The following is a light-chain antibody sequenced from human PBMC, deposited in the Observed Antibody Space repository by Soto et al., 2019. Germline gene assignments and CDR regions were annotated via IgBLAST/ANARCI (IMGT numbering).Light chain of an antibody. CDR2: AAS. Sequence: DIQLTQSPSFLSASVGDRVTITCRASQRISSYLAWYQQKPGKAPKLLIYAASTLQSGVPSRFSGSGSGTEFTLTISSLQPEDFATYYCQQLITSPFTFGPGTKVDIK. V-gene: IGKV1-9*01. CDR3: QQLITSPFT. CDR1: QRISSY. J-gene: IGKJ3*01.